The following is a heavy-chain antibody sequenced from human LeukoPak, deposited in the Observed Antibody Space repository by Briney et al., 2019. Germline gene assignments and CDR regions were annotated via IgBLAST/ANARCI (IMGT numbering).Heavy chain of an antibody. CDR2: INSDGSST. Sequence: GWSLRLSCAASGFTFSSYWMHWVRQAPGKGLVWVSRINSDGSSTSYADSVKGRFTISRDNAKNTLYLQMNSLRADDTAMYYCARDTGYSNYDYWGQGTLVTVSS. CDR3: ARDTGYSNYDY. D-gene: IGHD4-11*01. J-gene: IGHJ4*02. CDR1: GFTFSSYW. V-gene: IGHV3-74*01.